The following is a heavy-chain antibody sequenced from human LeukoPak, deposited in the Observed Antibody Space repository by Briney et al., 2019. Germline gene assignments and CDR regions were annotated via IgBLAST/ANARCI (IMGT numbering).Heavy chain of an antibody. CDR2: ISYDESNK. V-gene: IGHV3-30*04. D-gene: IGHD2-2*01. CDR3: ARAPRTDCSSTSCYETNNWFDP. J-gene: IGHJ5*02. Sequence: PGRSLRLSCAASGFTFSSYAMHWVRQAPGKGLEWVAVISYDESNKYYADSVKGRFTISRDNSKNTLYLQMNSLRAEDTAVYYCARAPRTDCSSTSCYETNNWFDPWGQGTLVTVSS. CDR1: GFTFSSYA.